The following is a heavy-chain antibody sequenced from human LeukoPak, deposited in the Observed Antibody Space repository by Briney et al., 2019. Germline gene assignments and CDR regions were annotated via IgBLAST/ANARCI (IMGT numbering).Heavy chain of an antibody. V-gene: IGHV4-59*01. CDR3: AREGVAGTPSWYFDL. CDR2: ICYTGSV. J-gene: IGHJ2*01. D-gene: IGHD6-19*01. Sequence: SGTLSPTCSVSGGSITTSYWSWIRQPPGKGLEWIGYICYTGSVNYNPSLRSRVTISVDPSQNQLFLTLNSVTAADTAVYYCAREGVAGTPSWYFDLWGRGTLVTASS. CDR1: GGSITTSY.